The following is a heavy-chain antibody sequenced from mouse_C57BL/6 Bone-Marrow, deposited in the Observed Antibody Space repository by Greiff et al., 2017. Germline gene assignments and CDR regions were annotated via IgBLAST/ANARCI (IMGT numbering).Heavy chain of an antibody. CDR2: IYWDDDK. CDR3: AGRIATVVAYYAMDY. Sequence: QVTLKESGPGILQSSQTLSLTCSFSGFSLSTSGMGVSWIRQPSGKGLEWLAHIYWDDDKRYNPSLKSRLTISKDTSRNQVFLKITSVDTADTATYDCAGRIATVVAYYAMDYWGQGTSVTVSS. D-gene: IGHD1-1*01. CDR1: GFSLSTSGMG. V-gene: IGHV8-12*01. J-gene: IGHJ4*01.